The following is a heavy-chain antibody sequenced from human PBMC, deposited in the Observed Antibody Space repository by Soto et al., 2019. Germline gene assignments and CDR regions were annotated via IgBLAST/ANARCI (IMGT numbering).Heavy chain of an antibody. CDR1: GGSISSGGYY. Sequence: SETLSLTCTVSGGSISSGGYYWSWIRQHPGKGLEWIGYIYYSGSTYYNPSLKSRATISVDTSKNQFSLKLSSVTPADTAVYYCARVRPRRIAAAGRRDCSYNWFGAWGQGTLATVSS. V-gene: IGHV4-31*03. CDR3: ARVRPRRIAAAGRRDCSYNWFGA. J-gene: IGHJ5*02. D-gene: IGHD6-13*01. CDR2: IYYSGST.